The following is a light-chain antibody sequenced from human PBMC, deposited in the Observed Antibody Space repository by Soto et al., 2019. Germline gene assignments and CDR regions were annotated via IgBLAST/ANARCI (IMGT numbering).Light chain of an antibody. CDR3: QQYNSFLFT. Sequence: DIQMTQSPSTLSASVGDRVTITCRASQTIYNWLAWYQQKPGKAPKLLISDASTLENGVPSRFSGSGSGTEFTFTISSLQTDDFATYYCQQYNSFLFTFGPGTTVHI. CDR1: QTIYNW. J-gene: IGKJ3*01. V-gene: IGKV1-5*01. CDR2: DAS.